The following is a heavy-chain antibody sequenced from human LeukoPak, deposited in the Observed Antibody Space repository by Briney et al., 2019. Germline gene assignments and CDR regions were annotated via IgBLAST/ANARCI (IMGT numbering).Heavy chain of an antibody. J-gene: IGHJ3*02. V-gene: IGHV4-61*02. CDR3: ARHEQAAVYDAFDI. CDR2: MYTCGSI. Sequence: RPSDTLSLTCTVSGGCISSGSYYGSWVRPPAGNGLDWIGRMYTCGSINYNTSLKRRVTISVDTSKHQLSRNLSSVTAADTAVYYCARHEQAAVYDAFDIWGQGTMVTVSS. D-gene: IGHD6-13*01. CDR1: GGCISSGSYY.